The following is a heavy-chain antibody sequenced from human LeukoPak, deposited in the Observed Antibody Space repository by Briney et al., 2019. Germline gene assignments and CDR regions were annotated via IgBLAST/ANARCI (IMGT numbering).Heavy chain of an antibody. CDR2: IYTSGST. CDR1: GGSISSGSYY. D-gene: IGHD6-13*01. Sequence: SETLSLTCTVSGGSISSGSYYWSWIRQPAGKGLEWIGRIYTSGSTNYNPSLKSRVTISVDTSKNQFSLKLSSVTAADTAVYYCASSRQLVLGFLNWGQGTLVTVSS. J-gene: IGHJ4*02. V-gene: IGHV4-61*02. CDR3: ASSRQLVLGFLN.